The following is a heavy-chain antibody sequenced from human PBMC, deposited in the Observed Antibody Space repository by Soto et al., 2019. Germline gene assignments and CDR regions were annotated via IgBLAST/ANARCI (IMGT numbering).Heavy chain of an antibody. CDR3: AKQDYCTNGVCRPPGYYYYGMDV. V-gene: IGHV3-30*18. D-gene: IGHD2-8*01. J-gene: IGHJ6*02. Sequence: QPGGSLRLSCAASGFTFSSYGMHWVRQAPGKGLEWVAVISYDGSNKYYADSVKGRFTISRDNSKNTLYLQMNSLRAEDTAVYYCAKQDYCTNGVCRPPGYYYYGMDVWGQGTTVTVSS. CDR2: ISYDGSNK. CDR1: GFTFSSYG.